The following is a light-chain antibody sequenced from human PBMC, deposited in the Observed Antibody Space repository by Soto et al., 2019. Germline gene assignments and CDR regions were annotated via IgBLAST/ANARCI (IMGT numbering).Light chain of an antibody. J-gene: IGKJ4*01. Sequence: EIVLTQSPGTLSLSPGESTPISCRASQSVSSRYLAWYQQKPGQAPRLLIYGAFCWATGTPDRFGVRAWDTGFTVTISRREPEDSAGYYCQHRVTFGGGTKVDIK. CDR2: GAF. V-gene: IGKV3-20*01. CDR3: QHRVT. CDR1: QSVSSRY.